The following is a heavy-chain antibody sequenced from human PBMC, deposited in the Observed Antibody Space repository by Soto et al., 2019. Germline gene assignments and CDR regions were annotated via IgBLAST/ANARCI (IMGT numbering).Heavy chain of an antibody. D-gene: IGHD4-4*01. Sequence: QVHLQESGPGLVKPSQTLSLTCTVSGVSISSGGYYWSWIRQHPGKVLEWIGYIYHSGITYYNPSLKSRVTISVDTSENQLSLKLSSVTAADTAVYYCARDGYSNPPYYHFGMDVWGQGTTVTVSS. CDR1: GVSISSGGYY. J-gene: IGHJ6*02. V-gene: IGHV4-31*03. CDR3: ARDGYSNPPYYHFGMDV. CDR2: IYHSGIT.